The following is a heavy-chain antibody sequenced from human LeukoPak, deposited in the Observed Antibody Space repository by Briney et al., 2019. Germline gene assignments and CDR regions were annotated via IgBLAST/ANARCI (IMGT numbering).Heavy chain of an antibody. Sequence: ASVKVSCKASGYTFTSYGISWVRQAPGQGLEWMGWISAYNGNTNYAQKIQGRVTMTTDTSTSTAYMEMNRLISDDTAVYYCTRGNSVTASPWGQGTLVTVSS. D-gene: IGHD2-21*02. CDR1: GYTFTSYG. J-gene: IGHJ5*02. CDR2: ISAYNGNT. V-gene: IGHV1-18*01. CDR3: TRGNSVTASP.